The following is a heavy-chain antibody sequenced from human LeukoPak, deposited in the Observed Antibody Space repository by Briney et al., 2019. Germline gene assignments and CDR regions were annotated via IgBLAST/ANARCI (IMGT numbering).Heavy chain of an antibody. V-gene: IGHV2-70*11. D-gene: IGHD2-21*02. CDR2: IDWDDDK. CDR3: ARRAYCGGDCYSDWVYYFDY. CDR1: GFSLSTSGMC. Sequence: SGPALVKPTQTLTLTCTFSGFSLSTSGMCVSWIRQPPGKALEWLARIDWDDDKYYSTSLKTRLTISKDTSKNQVVLTMTNMDPVDTATYYCARRAYCGGDCYSDWVYYFDYWGQGTLVTVSS. J-gene: IGHJ4*02.